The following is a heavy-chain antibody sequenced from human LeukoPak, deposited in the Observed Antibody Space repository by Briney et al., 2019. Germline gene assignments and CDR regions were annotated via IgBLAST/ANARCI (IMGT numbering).Heavy chain of an antibody. D-gene: IGHD2-21*02. CDR1: GFTFSRYA. V-gene: IGHV3-23*01. CDR2: VSGSGGST. J-gene: IGHJ4*02. Sequence: GGSLRLSCAASGFTFSRYAMNWVRQAPGKGLEWVSLVSGSGGSTYYADSVKGRFTISRDNSKNTLFLPMNSLRAEDTAVYYCAKDSPYCGGDCYSFDYWGQGTLVTVSS. CDR3: AKDSPYCGGDCYSFDY.